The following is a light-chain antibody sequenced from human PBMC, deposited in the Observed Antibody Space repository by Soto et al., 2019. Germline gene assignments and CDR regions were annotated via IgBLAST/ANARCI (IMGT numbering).Light chain of an antibody. CDR1: QSVLYSSNNENY. CDR2: WAS. CDR3: QQYYTPPLT. V-gene: IGKV4-1*01. J-gene: IGKJ4*01. Sequence: DIVMTQSPDSLAVSLGERATINCKSSQSVLYSSNNENYLAWYQQKPGQRPKLLIYWASTRESVLPDRFSGSGSRTDVTLILSSLQAEGVAVYYCQQYYTPPLTFGGGTKVEIK.